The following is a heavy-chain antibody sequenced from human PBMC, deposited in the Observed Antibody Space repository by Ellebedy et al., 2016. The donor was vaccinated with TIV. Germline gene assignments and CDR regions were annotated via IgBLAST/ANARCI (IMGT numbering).Heavy chain of an antibody. CDR1: GFTFSSYG. D-gene: IGHD6-19*01. CDR2: ISSSSRTI. CDR3: ARDRASGYSSGWYSDY. Sequence: PGGSLRLSCAGSGFTFSSYGMNWVRQAPGKGLAWVSYISSSSRTIYYADSVKGRFTISRDNAKNSLYLQMNSLRVEDTGVYYCARDRASGYSSGWYSDYWGQGTLVTISS. V-gene: IGHV3-48*04. J-gene: IGHJ4*02.